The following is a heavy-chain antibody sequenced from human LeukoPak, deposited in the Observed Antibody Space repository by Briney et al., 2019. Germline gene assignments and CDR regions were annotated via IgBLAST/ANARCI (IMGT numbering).Heavy chain of an antibody. CDR3: ARMCVVTAMRVSFAFDI. J-gene: IGHJ3*02. D-gene: IGHD2-21*02. Sequence: ASVKVSCKASGYTLTGYYMHCVRHAPGQGLECMGWINPNSGGTNYAQKFQDRVTMTRDTSISTAYMELSRLRSSDTAVYYCARMCVVTAMRVSFAFDIWGQGTMVTVSS. V-gene: IGHV1-2*02. CDR2: INPNSGGT. CDR1: GYTLTGYY.